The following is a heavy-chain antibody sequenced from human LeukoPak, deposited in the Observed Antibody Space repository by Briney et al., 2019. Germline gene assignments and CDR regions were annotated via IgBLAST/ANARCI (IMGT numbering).Heavy chain of an antibody. J-gene: IGHJ3*02. CDR1: GGSISSYY. CDR2: IYYSGST. CDR3: ARDDPTDYAFDI. Sequence: SETLSLTCTVSGGSISSYYWSWIRQPPGKGLEWIGYIYYSGSTNYNPSFKSRVTISVDTSKNQFSLKLSSVTAADTAVYYCARDDPTDYAFDIWGQGTMVTVSS. D-gene: IGHD2-21*01. V-gene: IGHV4-59*01.